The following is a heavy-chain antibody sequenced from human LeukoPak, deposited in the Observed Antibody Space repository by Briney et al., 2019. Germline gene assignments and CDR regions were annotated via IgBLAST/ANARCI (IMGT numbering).Heavy chain of an antibody. CDR3: ARATQRYCSGTTCFPYWFDT. D-gene: IGHD2-2*01. Sequence: GSLRLSCAASGFTFSSCALSWIRQAPGKGLEWIGYTHTSGSPDYSRSLKSRVTISLDTSKNHFSLMLSSVTAADTAVYFCARATQRYCSGTTCFPYWFDTWGQGTLATVSS. CDR2: THTSGSP. V-gene: IGHV4-4*09. J-gene: IGHJ5*02. CDR1: GFTFSSCA.